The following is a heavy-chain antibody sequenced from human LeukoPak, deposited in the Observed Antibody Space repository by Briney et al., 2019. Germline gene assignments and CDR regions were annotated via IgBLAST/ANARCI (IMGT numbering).Heavy chain of an antibody. J-gene: IGHJ4*02. V-gene: IGHV3-30*01. CDR1: GFTFSTYA. Sequence: GGSLRLSCAASGFTFSTYAMHWVRQAPGKGLEWVAVISYDGSNKYYADSVKGRFTISRDNSKNTLYLQMNTLRADETAVYYCARGGVRLSYGYGDYWGQGTLVTVFS. CDR2: ISYDGSNK. D-gene: IGHD5-18*01. CDR3: ARGGVRLSYGYGDY.